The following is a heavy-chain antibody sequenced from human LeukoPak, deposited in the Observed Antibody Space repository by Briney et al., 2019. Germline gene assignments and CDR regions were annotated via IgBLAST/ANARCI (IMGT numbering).Heavy chain of an antibody. D-gene: IGHD5-24*01. CDR1: GGSIGSYY. Sequence: PSETLSLTCTVSGGSIGSYYWSWIRQPPGKGLEWIGYIYYSGSTNYNPSLKSRVTISVDTSKNQFTLRLSSVTAADTAVYYCARQDGYNLDYWGQGTLVTVSS. CDR2: IYYSGST. J-gene: IGHJ4*02. V-gene: IGHV4-59*08. CDR3: ARQDGYNLDY.